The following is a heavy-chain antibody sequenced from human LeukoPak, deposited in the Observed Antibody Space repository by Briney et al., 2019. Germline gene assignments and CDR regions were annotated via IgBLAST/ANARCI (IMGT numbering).Heavy chain of an antibody. CDR2: LSGDGSTT. V-gene: IGHV3-23*01. Sequence: GGSLRLSCAASGFTFSTHAMSWVRQAPGKGLEWVSSLSGDGSTTYHADSVKGRFTISRDDSGSTLYLQVNSLSAEDTAVYCCAKADERYYFDYWGQGTLVTVSS. CDR1: GFTFSTHA. D-gene: IGHD5-24*01. J-gene: IGHJ4*02. CDR3: AKADERYYFDY.